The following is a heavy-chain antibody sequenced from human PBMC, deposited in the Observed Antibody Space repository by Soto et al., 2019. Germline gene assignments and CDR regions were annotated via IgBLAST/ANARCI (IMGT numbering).Heavy chain of an antibody. D-gene: IGHD3-10*01. CDR3: AKDYSGSGTYFMRAFHF. J-gene: IGHJ3*01. V-gene: IGHV3-23*01. Sequence: EVQLLESGGGLVQPGGSLRLSCAASGFTFSIYAMSWVRQAPGKGLEWVSTISGSGTTTYYADSVKGRFTISRDKSKNTLYLQMNSLRAEDTAVYYCAKDYSGSGTYFMRAFHFWGQGTMVTVSS. CDR2: ISGSGTTT. CDR1: GFTFSIYA.